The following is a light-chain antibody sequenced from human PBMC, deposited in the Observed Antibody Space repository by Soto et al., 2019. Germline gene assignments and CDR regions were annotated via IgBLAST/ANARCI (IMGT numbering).Light chain of an antibody. V-gene: IGKV1-5*03. CDR2: MAT. CDR1: QNISSW. Sequence: DIQLTQSHSTLSASVGDRVPFTCRARQNISSWLSWYQQKPGQAPRLLIYMATTLESGVTSRFSGGGSGIEFSMTSSSLQPADFATYYGQQYDNYPWTFGHGTKVEIK. J-gene: IGKJ1*01. CDR3: QQYDNYPWT.